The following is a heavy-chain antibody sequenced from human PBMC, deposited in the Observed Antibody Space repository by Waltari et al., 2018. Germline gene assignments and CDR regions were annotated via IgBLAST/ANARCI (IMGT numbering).Heavy chain of an antibody. CDR1: GGPFSSYA. Sequence: QVQLVQSGAEVKKPGSSVKVSCKASGGPFSSYAISWVLQAPGQGLEWMGGIIPIFGTANYAQKFQGRVTITADEATSTAYMELSSRRSEDTAVYYCAREAAAGTSFDYWGQGTLVTVSS. CDR3: AREAAAGTSFDY. J-gene: IGHJ4*02. V-gene: IGHV1-69*13. D-gene: IGHD6-13*01. CDR2: IIPIFGTA.